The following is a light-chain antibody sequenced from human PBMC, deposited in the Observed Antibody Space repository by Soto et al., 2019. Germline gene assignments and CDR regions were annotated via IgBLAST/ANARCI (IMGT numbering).Light chain of an antibody. CDR1: SSDVGGSNY. CDR2: DVS. V-gene: IGLV2-14*01. CDR3: SSYTSSSTLYV. Sequence: QSALTQPASVSGSPGQSITISCTGTSSDVGGSNYVSWYQQHPGKAPKLMIYDVSNRPSGVSDRFSGSKSGSTASLTISGLQAEDVADYYCSSYTSSSTLYVFGSGTKLTVL. J-gene: IGLJ1*01.